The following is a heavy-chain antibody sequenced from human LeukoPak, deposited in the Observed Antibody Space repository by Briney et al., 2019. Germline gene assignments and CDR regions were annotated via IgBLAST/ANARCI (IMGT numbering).Heavy chain of an antibody. CDR3: ARGGLWFGELLSPFDY. D-gene: IGHD3-10*01. J-gene: IGHJ4*02. V-gene: IGHV5-51*01. Sequence: GESLKISCKGSGYSFTSYWIGWVRQMPGKGLEWMGIIYPGDSGTRYSPSFQGQVTISADKSISTAYLQWSSLKASDTAMYYCARGGLWFGELLSPFDYWGQGTLVTVSS. CDR2: IYPGDSGT. CDR1: GYSFTSYW.